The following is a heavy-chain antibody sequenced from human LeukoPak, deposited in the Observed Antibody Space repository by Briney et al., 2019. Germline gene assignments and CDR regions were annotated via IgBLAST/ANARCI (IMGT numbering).Heavy chain of an antibody. CDR2: INSDGSST. D-gene: IGHD3-3*01. Sequence: PGGSLRLSCVASGFTFSSYWMHWVRQAPGKGLVWVSRINSDGSSTSYADSVKGRFTTSRDNAKNTVYLQMNSLRAEDTAVYYCARDAFGVDKSPFWGQGTLVTVSS. J-gene: IGHJ4*02. CDR1: GFTFSSYW. CDR3: ARDAFGVDKSPF. V-gene: IGHV3-74*01.